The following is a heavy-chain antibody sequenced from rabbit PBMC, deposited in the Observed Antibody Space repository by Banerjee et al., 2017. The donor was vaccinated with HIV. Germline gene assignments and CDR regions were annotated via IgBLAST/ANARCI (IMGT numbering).Heavy chain of an antibody. CDR2: INTYTAKA. V-gene: IGHV1S45*01. J-gene: IGHJ4*01. CDR3: VRDQAGDADFGPYYLNL. Sequence: QEQLVESGGGLVQPEGSLTLTCKASGFSFSDRDVMCWVRQAPGKGLQWIACINTYTAKAVYATWANGRFTISSHNAQNTLYLQLSSLTAADTATYFCVRDQAGDADFGPYYLNLWGPGTLVTVS. CDR1: GFSFSDRDV. D-gene: IGHD6-1*01.